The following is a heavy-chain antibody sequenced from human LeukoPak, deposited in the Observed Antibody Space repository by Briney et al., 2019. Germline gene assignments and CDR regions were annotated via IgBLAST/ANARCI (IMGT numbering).Heavy chain of an antibody. CDR3: ARSPPAHGSSWGIDY. D-gene: IGHD6-6*01. V-gene: IGHV1-2*02. J-gene: IGHJ4*02. Sequence: ASVKVSCKASGYTFTGYYMHWVRQAPGQGLEWMGWINPNSGGTNYSQKFQGRVTMTRDTSISTAYMALSRLRSDDTAVYYCARSPPAHGSSWGIDYWGQGTLVTVSS. CDR2: INPNSGGT. CDR1: GYTFTGYY.